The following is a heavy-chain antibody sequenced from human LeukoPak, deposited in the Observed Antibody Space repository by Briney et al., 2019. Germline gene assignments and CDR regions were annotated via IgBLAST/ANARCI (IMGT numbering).Heavy chain of an antibody. CDR1: GFTVSSNY. Sequence: GGSLRPSCAASGFTVSSNYMSWVRQAPGKGLEWVSVIYSGGSTYYADSVKGRFTISRDNSKNTLYLQMNSLRAEDTAVYYCAREAPYCSSTSCSSYYYYYMDVWGKGTTVTVSS. J-gene: IGHJ6*03. CDR2: IYSGGST. V-gene: IGHV3-66*02. CDR3: AREAPYCSSTSCSSYYYYYMDV. D-gene: IGHD2-2*01.